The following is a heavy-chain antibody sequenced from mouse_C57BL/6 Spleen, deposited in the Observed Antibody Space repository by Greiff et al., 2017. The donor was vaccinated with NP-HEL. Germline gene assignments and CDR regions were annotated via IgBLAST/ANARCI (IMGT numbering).Heavy chain of an antibody. Sequence: QVQLQQSGAELARPGASVKLSCKASGYTFTSYGISWVKQRTGQGLEWIGEIYPRSGNTYYNEKFKGKATLTADKSSSTAYMELRSLTSEDSAVYFCARWGGITTVVATVDYWGQGTTLTVSS. V-gene: IGHV1-81*01. CDR2: IYPRSGNT. CDR3: ARWGGITTVVATVDY. J-gene: IGHJ2*01. D-gene: IGHD1-1*01. CDR1: GYTFTSYG.